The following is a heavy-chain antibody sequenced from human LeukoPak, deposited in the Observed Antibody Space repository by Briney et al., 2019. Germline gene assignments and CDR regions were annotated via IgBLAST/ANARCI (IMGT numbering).Heavy chain of an antibody. D-gene: IGHD4-17*01. CDR3: ARDLYGDYSFDY. J-gene: IGHJ4*02. Sequence: GGSLRLSCAASGFTFISYSMNWVRQAPGKGLEWVSSISSSSYIYYADSVKGRFTISRDNAKNSLYLQMNSLRDEDTAVYYCARDLYGDYSFDYWGQGTLVTVSS. CDR1: GFTFISYS. CDR2: ISSSSYI. V-gene: IGHV3-21*01.